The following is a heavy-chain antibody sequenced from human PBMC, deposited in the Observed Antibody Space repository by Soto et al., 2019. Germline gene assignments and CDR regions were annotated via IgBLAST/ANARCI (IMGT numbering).Heavy chain of an antibody. J-gene: IGHJ4*02. Sequence: ASVKVSCKGSGYTFTSYAMHWVRQAPGQRLEWMGWINAGNGNTKYSQKFQGRVTITRDTSASTAYMELSSLRSEDMAVYYCAREGRYCSGGSCYGWYGYWGQGTLVTVSS. D-gene: IGHD2-15*01. CDR3: AREGRYCSGGSCYGWYGY. V-gene: IGHV1-3*01. CDR1: GYTFTSYA. CDR2: INAGNGNT.